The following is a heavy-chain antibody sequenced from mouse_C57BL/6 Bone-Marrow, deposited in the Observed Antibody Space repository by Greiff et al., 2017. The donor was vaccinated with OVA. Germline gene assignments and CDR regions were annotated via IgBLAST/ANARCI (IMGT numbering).Heavy chain of an antibody. CDR1: GYTFTDYY. Sequence: VQLQQSGPELVKPGASVKISCKASGYTFTDYYMNWVKQSHGQSLEWIGDINPNNGGTSYNQKFKGKATLTVDKSSSTAYMELRSLTSEDSAVYYCARRVPYWYFDVWGTGTTVTVSS. CDR2: INPNNGGT. V-gene: IGHV1-26*01. J-gene: IGHJ1*03. CDR3: ARRVPYWYFDV.